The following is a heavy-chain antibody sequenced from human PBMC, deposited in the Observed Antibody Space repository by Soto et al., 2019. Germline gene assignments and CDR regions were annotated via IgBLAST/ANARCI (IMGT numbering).Heavy chain of an antibody. J-gene: IGHJ4*02. V-gene: IGHV3-33*01. Sequence: QVQLVESGGGVVQPGRSLRLSCAASGFTFSSYGMHWVRQAPGKGLEWVAVIWYDGSNKYYADSVKGRFTISRDNSKNTLYLQMNSLRAEDTAVSYCAREEVDTAMVLGYWGQGTLVTVSS. D-gene: IGHD5-18*01. CDR1: GFTFSSYG. CDR3: AREEVDTAMVLGY. CDR2: IWYDGSNK.